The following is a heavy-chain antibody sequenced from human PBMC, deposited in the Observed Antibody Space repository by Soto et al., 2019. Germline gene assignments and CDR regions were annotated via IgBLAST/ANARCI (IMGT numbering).Heavy chain of an antibody. CDR3: AREGVTMVRGVIIPFWFDP. Sequence: QVQLVQSGAEVKKPGSSVKVSCKASGGTFSSYAISWVRQAPGQGLEWMGGIIPIFGTANYAQKFQGRVTITADDSTRTAYRERSRLRSEATAVYYCAREGVTMVRGVIIPFWFDPWGQGTLVTVSS. D-gene: IGHD3-10*01. J-gene: IGHJ5*02. V-gene: IGHV1-69*12. CDR2: IIPIFGTA. CDR1: GGTFSSYA.